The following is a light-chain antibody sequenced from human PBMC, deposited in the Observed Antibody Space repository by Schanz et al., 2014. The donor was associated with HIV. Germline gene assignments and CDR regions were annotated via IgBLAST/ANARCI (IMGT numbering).Light chain of an antibody. CDR3: CSYAGIFSPLYL. CDR2: DVS. V-gene: IGLV2-14*03. J-gene: IGLJ1*01. Sequence: QSALTQPASVSGSPGQSITISCTGTSSDVGTYDYVSWYQQHPGKAPKLMIYDVSYRPSGISYRFSGSKSGNTASLTISGLQTEDESDYYCCSYAGIFSPLYLFGTGTKLTVL. CDR1: SSDVGTYDY.